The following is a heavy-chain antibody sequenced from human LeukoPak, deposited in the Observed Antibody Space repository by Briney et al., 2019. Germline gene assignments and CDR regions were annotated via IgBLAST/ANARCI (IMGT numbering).Heavy chain of an antibody. CDR3: ARRYCSGGSCHSSFDP. J-gene: IGHJ5*02. CDR2: IYPGDSDT. D-gene: IGHD2-15*01. Sequence: GESLKISCKGSGYSFTSYWIGWVRQMPGKGLEWMGIIYPGDSDTRYSPSFQGQVTISADKSISTAYLQWSSLKASDTAMYYCARRYCSGGSCHSSFDPWGQGTLVTVSS. CDR1: GYSFTSYW. V-gene: IGHV5-51*01.